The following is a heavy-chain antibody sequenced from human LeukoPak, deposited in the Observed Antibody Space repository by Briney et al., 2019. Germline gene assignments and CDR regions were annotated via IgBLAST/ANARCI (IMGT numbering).Heavy chain of an antibody. D-gene: IGHD3-9*01. CDR1: GFTFSSYA. Sequence: PGGSLRLSCAASGFTFSSYAMRWVRQAPGKGLEWVAVISYDGSNKYYADSVKGRFTISRDNSKNTLYLQMNSLRAEDTAVYYCAKDAYYDILTGYPTPSIWGQGTMVTVSS. CDR2: ISYDGSNK. J-gene: IGHJ3*02. CDR3: AKDAYYDILTGYPTPSI. V-gene: IGHV3-30*04.